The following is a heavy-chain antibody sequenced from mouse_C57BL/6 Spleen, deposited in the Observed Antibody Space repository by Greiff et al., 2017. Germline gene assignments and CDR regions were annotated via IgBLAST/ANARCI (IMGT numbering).Heavy chain of an antibody. Sequence: VQLQQSGPELVKPGASVKISCKASGYAFSSSWMHWVKQRPGQGLEWIGRIYPGDGDTNYNGKFKGKATLTADKSSSTAYMQLSSLTSEDSAVYCCASIDYGYWYFDVWGTGTTVTVSS. CDR3: ASIDYGYWYFDV. CDR1: GYAFSSSW. V-gene: IGHV1-82*01. CDR2: IYPGDGDT. J-gene: IGHJ1*03. D-gene: IGHD1-1*01.